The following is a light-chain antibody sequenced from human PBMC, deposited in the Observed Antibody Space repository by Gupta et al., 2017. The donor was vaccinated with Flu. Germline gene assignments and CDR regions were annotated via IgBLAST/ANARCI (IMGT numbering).Light chain of an antibody. V-gene: IGKV3D-15*01. CDR2: GAS. CDR3: QQYNYGYS. Sequence: EIVLTQSPATLSVSPGERATLSCSAGQSVGSNLAWYQHQPGQAPRLLVFGASTRATGISARFSGSGSGTEFTLTISGLQSEDVAVYYCQQYNYGYSFGQGTRLEIK. J-gene: IGKJ2*03. CDR1: QSVGSN.